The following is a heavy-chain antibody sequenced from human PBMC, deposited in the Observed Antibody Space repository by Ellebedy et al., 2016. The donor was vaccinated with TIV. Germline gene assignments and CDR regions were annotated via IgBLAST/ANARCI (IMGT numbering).Heavy chain of an antibody. J-gene: IGHJ4*02. D-gene: IGHD3-22*01. CDR3: ARSGHMIVDNYFDF. CDR2: ISSSGSTI. V-gene: IGHV3-48*04. CDR1: GFTFSSYS. Sequence: GGSLRLSCTASGFTFSSYSMNWVRQAPGKGLEWVSYISSSGSTIYYADSVKGRFTISRDNAKNSLFLQMNSLRAEDTAVYYCARSGHMIVDNYFDFWGQGTLVTVSS.